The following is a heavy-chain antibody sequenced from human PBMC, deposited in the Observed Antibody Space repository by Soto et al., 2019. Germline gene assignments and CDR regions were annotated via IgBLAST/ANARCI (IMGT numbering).Heavy chain of an antibody. CDR3: ARGQEGVEATH. J-gene: IGHJ4*02. CDR1: GGSLSGYY. Sequence: QVQLQQWGAGLLKPSETLSLNCAVTGGSLSGYYWSWIRQAPGKGLEWIGEVKDGGHTNYSPSLRGQVIISSDTSNNQFSLRLNSVTAADTGVYYCARGQEGVEATHWDQGSLVTVSS. CDR2: VKDGGHT. V-gene: IGHV4-34*01. D-gene: IGHD5-12*01.